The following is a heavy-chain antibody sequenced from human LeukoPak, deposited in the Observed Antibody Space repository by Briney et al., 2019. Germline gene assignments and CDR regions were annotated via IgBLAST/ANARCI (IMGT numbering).Heavy chain of an antibody. Sequence: ASVKVSCKASGYTFTSYYMHWLRQAPGQGLEWMGIINPSGGSTSYAQKFQGRVTMTRDPSTSTVYMELSSLRSEDTAAYYCAREMTTVTSALDYWGQGTLVTVSS. D-gene: IGHD4-17*01. V-gene: IGHV1-46*01. CDR2: INPSGGST. J-gene: IGHJ4*02. CDR3: AREMTTVTSALDY. CDR1: GYTFTSYY.